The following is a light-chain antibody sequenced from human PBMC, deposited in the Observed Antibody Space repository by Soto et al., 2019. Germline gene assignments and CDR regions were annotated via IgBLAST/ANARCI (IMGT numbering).Light chain of an antibody. Sequence: ETVLTQSPATLSLSPGEGATLSCRASQSIITYLAWYQQKPGQAPRLLIYDASNRATDIPARFSGSGSGTDFTLTISSLEPEDFALYYCQHRKRWPPGAAFGGGTKLEIK. CDR1: QSIITY. J-gene: IGKJ4*01. V-gene: IGKV3-11*01. CDR2: DAS. CDR3: QHRKRWPPGAA.